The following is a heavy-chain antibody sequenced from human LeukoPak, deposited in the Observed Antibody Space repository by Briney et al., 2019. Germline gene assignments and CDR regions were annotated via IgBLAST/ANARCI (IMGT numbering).Heavy chain of an antibody. CDR3: ARAPYCSSTSCYRGYYYYYGMDV. D-gene: IGHD2-2*02. CDR1: GYTFTSYG. V-gene: IGHV1-18*01. Sequence: ASVKVSCKASGYTFTSYGISWVRQAPGQGLEWMGWISAYNGNTNYAQKLQGRVTMTTDTSTSTAYMELRSLRSDDTAVYYCARAPYCSSTSCYRGYYYYYGMDVWGQGTTVTVSS. J-gene: IGHJ6*02. CDR2: ISAYNGNT.